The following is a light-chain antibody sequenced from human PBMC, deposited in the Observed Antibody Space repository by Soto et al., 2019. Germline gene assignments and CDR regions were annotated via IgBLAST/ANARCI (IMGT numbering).Light chain of an antibody. CDR3: QQYGSSPLT. CDR1: QSVSSSY. Sequence: EMVLTQYTGTLSVSPGERAALSCGASQSVSSSYLAWYQQKPGQAPRLLIYGASSRATGIPDRFSGSGSGTDFTLTISRLEPDDFAVYSCQQYGSSPLTFGGGTTVDI. CDR2: GAS. J-gene: IGKJ4*01. V-gene: IGKV3-20*01.